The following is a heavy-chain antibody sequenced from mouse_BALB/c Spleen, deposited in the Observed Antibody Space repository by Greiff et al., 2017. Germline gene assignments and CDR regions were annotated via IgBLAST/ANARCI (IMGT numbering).Heavy chain of an antibody. CDR2: IYPGNSDT. Sequence: VQLQQSGAELAKPGASVKMSCKASGYSFTSYWMHWVKQRPGQGLEWIGAIYPGNSDTSYNQKFKGKAKLTAVTSASTAYMELSSLTNEDSAVYYCTRDYYGSRSWFAYWGQGTLVTVSA. CDR1: GYSFTSYW. V-gene: IGHV1-5*01. J-gene: IGHJ3*01. CDR3: TRDYYGSRSWFAY. D-gene: IGHD1-1*01.